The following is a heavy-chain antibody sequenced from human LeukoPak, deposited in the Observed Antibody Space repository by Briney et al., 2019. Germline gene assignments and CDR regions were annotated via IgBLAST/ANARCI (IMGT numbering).Heavy chain of an antibody. CDR1: GFTFSNAW. Sequence: GGSLRLSCAASGFTFSNAWMSWVRQAPGKGLEWVGRIKSKTDGGTTDYAAPVKGRFTISRDDSKNTLYLQMNSLKTEDTAVYYCTTLPYSGSMVYFQHWGQGTLVTVSS. V-gene: IGHV3-15*01. CDR2: IKSKTDGGTT. CDR3: TTLPYSGSMVYFQH. D-gene: IGHD1-26*01. J-gene: IGHJ1*01.